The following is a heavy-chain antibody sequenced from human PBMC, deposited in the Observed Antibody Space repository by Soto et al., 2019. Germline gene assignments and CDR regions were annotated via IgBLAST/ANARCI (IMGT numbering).Heavy chain of an antibody. CDR2: IYYSGST. Sequence: SETLSLTCTVSGGSISSSSYYWGWIRQPPGKGLEWIGSIYYSGSTYYNPSLKSRVTISVDTSKNQFSLKLSSVTAADTAVYYCASRDWFDPWGQGTLVTVSS. CDR1: GGSISSSSYY. CDR3: ASRDWFDP. J-gene: IGHJ5*02. V-gene: IGHV4-39*01.